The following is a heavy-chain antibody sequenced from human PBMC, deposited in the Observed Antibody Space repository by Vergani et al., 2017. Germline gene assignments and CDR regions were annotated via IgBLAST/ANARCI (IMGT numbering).Heavy chain of an antibody. CDR1: GGSISSGDYY. CDR3: ARGNDSSGYYQYYFDY. Sequence: QVQLQESGPGLVKPSQTLSLTCTVSGGSISSGDYYWSWIRQPPGKGLEWIGYIYYSGSTYYNPSLKSRVTISVDTSKNQFSPKLSSVTAADTAVYYCARGNDSSGYYQYYFDYWGQGTLVTVSS. J-gene: IGHJ4*02. D-gene: IGHD3-22*01. CDR2: IYYSGST. V-gene: IGHV4-30-4*01.